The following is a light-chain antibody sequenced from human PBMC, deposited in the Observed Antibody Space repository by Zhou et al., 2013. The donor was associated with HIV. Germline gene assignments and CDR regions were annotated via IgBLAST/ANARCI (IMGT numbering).Light chain of an antibody. Sequence: DIQMTQSPSSLSASVGDRVTITCRASQSISNYLNWYQQKPGKAPNLLIYAASSLQSGVPSRFSGSGSGTDFTLTISSLQPEDFATYFCQQSYSTIRTFGQGTKVEIK. J-gene: IGKJ1*01. CDR3: QQSYSTIRT. CDR1: QSISNY. CDR2: AAS. V-gene: IGKV1-39*01.